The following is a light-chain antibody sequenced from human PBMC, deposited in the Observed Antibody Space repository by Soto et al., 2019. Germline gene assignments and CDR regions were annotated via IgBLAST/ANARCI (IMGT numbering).Light chain of an antibody. CDR2: AAS. V-gene: IGKV1-27*01. J-gene: IGKJ4*01. Sequence: DIQMTQSPSSLSASVGDRVTITCRASQGMSSYLAWYQQKPGKVPELLINAASTLQSGVPSRFSGSGSGTDFTLTISSLQPEDVATYYCQKYNPAPTFGGGPKVEIK. CDR1: QGMSSY. CDR3: QKYNPAPT.